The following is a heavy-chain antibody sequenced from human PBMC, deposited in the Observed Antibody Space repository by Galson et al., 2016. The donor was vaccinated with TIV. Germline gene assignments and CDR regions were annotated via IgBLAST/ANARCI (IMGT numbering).Heavy chain of an antibody. V-gene: IGHV6-1*01. CDR3: ARGAPSVFGVIMTLDY. CDR1: GDSVSSTSAA. J-gene: IGHJ4*02. CDR2: TYYRSTWYN. Sequence: CAISGDSVSSTSAAWNWIRQSPSRGLEWLGRTYYRSTWYNDYAASLKRRITINPDTSKNQFSLQLTSVTPEDAAVYYCARGAPSVFGVIMTLDYWGQGTLATVSS. D-gene: IGHD3-3*01.